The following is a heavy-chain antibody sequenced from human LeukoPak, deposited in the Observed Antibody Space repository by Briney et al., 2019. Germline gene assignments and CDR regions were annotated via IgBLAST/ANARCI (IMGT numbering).Heavy chain of an antibody. CDR1: GGSISSYY. J-gene: IGHJ1*01. D-gene: IGHD4-17*01. CDR3: ARAAYGDSHFQH. V-gene: IGHV4-59*01. CDR2: IYYSGST. Sequence: SETLSLTCTVSGGSISSYYWSWIRQPPGKGLEWIGYIYYSGSTNYNPSLKSRVTMSVDTSKNQFSLKPSSVTAADTAVYYCARAAYGDSHFQHWGQGTLVTVTS.